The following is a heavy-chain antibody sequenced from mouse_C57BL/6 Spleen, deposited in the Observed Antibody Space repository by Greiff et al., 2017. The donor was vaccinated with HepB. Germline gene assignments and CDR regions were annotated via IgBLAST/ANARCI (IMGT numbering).Heavy chain of an antibody. V-gene: IGHV1-64*01. CDR2: IHPNSGST. CDR1: GYTFTSYW. D-gene: IGHD2-2*01. Sequence: QVQLQQPGAELVKPGASVKLSCKASGYTFTSYWMHWVKQRPGQGLEWIGMIHPNSGSTNYNEKFKSKATLTEDKSSSTAYMQLSSLTSEDAAVYYCARGGLRRSYYFDYWGQGTTLTVSS. J-gene: IGHJ2*01. CDR3: ARGGLRRSYYFDY.